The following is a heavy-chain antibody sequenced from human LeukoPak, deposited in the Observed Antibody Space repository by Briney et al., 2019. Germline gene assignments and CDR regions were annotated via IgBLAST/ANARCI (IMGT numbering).Heavy chain of an antibody. Sequence: ASVKVSCKASGYTFTSYDINWVRQATGQGLEWMGWMNPNSGNTGYAQKFQGRVTMTRNTSISTAYMELSSLRSEDTAVYYCARVGSSWLYYYYGMDVWGQGTTVTVSS. CDR3: ARVGSSWLYYYYGMDV. D-gene: IGHD6-13*01. J-gene: IGHJ6*02. CDR1: GYTFTSYD. CDR2: MNPNSGNT. V-gene: IGHV1-8*01.